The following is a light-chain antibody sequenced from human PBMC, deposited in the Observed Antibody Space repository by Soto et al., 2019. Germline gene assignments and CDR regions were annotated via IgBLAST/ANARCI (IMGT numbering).Light chain of an antibody. J-gene: IGKJ1*01. CDR1: QSISTY. CDR3: QQYNTFWT. Sequence: DIQMTQSPSSLSASVGDRVTITCRASQSISTYLNWYQQKPGKAPKLLIYAASILQSGVPSRFSGSGSGTDFILTITSLQPEDFATYYCQQYNTFWTFGQGTKVDIK. CDR2: AAS. V-gene: IGKV1-39*01.